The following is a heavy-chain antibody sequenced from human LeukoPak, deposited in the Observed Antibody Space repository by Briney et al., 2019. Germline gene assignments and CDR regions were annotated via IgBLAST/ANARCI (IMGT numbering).Heavy chain of an antibody. CDR3: ARHRWGAVGYFDY. CDR2: IYYSGST. V-gene: IGHV4-39*01. CDR1: CSSISMASSY. J-gene: IGHJ4*02. D-gene: IGHD3-16*01. Sequence: PETLSLTCILSCSSISMASSYCGWIRQSPGKGLEWIGTIYYSGSTDYNPSLKSHVTMSVDTSKNQFSLKLSSVTAADTAVYYCARHRWGAVGYFDYWGQGTLVTVSS.